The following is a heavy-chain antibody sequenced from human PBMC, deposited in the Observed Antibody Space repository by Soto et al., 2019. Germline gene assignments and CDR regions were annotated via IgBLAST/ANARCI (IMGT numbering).Heavy chain of an antibody. J-gene: IGHJ4*02. CDR3: ANRHGGPVLIYLDL. CDR1: GFSFTTAGVA. D-gene: IGHD2-15*01. V-gene: IGHV2-5*01. Sequence: GPTLVNPTQTLTLSCTFSGFSFTTAGVAVGWIRQTPGGALEWLTLIYYNDDRRFSPSLKTRLTITGDTSKNQVVLSLTNVDTGDTATYFPANRHGGPVLIYLDLWGQGIPVTVSS. CDR2: IYYNDDR.